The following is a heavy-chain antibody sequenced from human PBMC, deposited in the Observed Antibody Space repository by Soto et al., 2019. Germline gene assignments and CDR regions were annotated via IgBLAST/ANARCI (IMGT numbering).Heavy chain of an antibody. CDR1: RLTFSAHD. J-gene: IGHJ6*02. Sequence: QVQLVESGGGVVQPGTSLRLSCAASRLTFSAHDMHWVRQAPGKGLEWVALIWSDGSRGFYADSVKGRFTISSDNFKTTLYLQMNSLGAEDTAVYYCAGEPKGGAYDMDVWGQGTTVTVSS. V-gene: IGHV3-33*01. D-gene: IGHD3-16*01. CDR2: IWSDGSRG. CDR3: AGEPKGGAYDMDV.